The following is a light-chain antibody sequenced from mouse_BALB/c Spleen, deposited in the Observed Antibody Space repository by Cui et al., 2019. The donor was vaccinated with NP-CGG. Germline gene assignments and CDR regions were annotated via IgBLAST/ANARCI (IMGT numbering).Light chain of an antibody. V-gene: IGLV1*01. CDR1: TGTITTSNY. Sequence: QAVVTQDSALTTSPGETVTLTCRSSTGTITTSNYANWVQEKPDHLFTGLIGGTNNRAPGVPARFSGSLIGDKAALTIPGAQTEDEAIYFCALWYSNHWVFGGGTKLTVL. J-gene: IGLJ1*01. CDR2: GTN. CDR3: ALWYSNHWV.